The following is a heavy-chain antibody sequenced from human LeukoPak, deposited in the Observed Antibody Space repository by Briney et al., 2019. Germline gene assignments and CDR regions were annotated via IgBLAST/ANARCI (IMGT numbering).Heavy chain of an antibody. CDR1: GYTFTGYY. V-gene: IGHV1-46*01. CDR2: INPSGGST. Sequence: ASVKVSCKASGYTFTGYYMHWVRQAPGQGLEWMGIINPSGGSTRYAQKFQGRVTMTRDMSTSTVYMELSSLRSEDTAVYYCARGGRGSYGSGSAPADYWGQGTLVAVSS. CDR3: ARGGRGSYGSGSAPADY. J-gene: IGHJ4*02. D-gene: IGHD3-10*01.